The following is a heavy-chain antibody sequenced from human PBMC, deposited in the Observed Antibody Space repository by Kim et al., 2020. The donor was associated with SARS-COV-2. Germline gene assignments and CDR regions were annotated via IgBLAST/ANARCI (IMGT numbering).Heavy chain of an antibody. D-gene: IGHD5-18*01. J-gene: IGHJ6*03. Sequence: RVTISVDTSKNQFSLKLSSVTAADTAVYYCARGGYSYGFQGYYYYYYMDVWGKGTTVTVSS. V-gene: IGHV4-59*09. CDR3: ARGGYSYGFQGYYYYYYMDV.